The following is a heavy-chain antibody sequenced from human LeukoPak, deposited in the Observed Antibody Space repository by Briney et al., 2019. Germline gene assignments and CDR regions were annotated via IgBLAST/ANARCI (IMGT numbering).Heavy chain of an antibody. CDR2: IIPIFGTA. Sequence: SVKVSCKASGGTFSSYAIIWVRQAPGQGLEWMGGIIPIFGTANYAQKFQGRVTITTDESTSTAYMELSSLRSEDTAVYYCARDSSRGYYFDYWGQGTLVTVSS. CDR1: GGTFSSYA. D-gene: IGHD2-2*01. V-gene: IGHV1-69*05. CDR3: ARDSSRGYYFDY. J-gene: IGHJ4*02.